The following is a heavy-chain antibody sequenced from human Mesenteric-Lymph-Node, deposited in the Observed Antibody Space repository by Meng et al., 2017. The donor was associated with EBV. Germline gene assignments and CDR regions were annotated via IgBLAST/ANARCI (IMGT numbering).Heavy chain of an antibody. J-gene: IGHJ5*02. CDR2: IYHIGST. CDR3: AKVMDSGTWLDP. D-gene: IGHD1-14*01. CDR1: GGPITSSNW. V-gene: IGHV4-4*02. Sequence: QVALQESGPGWVKPSGALSLTCAVFGGPITSSNWWTWVRQPPGKGLGWIGEIYHIGSTNYNPSLKTRVSISVDRSKNQFSLNLTSVTAADTAVYYCAKVMDSGTWLDPWGQGSLVTVSS.